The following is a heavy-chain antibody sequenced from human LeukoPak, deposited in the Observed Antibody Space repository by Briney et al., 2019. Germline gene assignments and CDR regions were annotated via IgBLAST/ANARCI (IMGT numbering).Heavy chain of an antibody. CDR3: ARDRSDTAMGMRYYYYYMDV. CDR1: GGSISSHY. Sequence: SQTLSLTCTVSGGSISSHYSSWVRQPPGKGLEWIGYIYYSGSTNYNLPLKSRVTISVDTSKNQFTLKVSAVTAADTAVYYCARDRSDTAMGMRYYYYYMDVWGKGTTVIVSS. D-gene: IGHD5-18*01. J-gene: IGHJ6*03. CDR2: IYYSGST. V-gene: IGHV4-59*11.